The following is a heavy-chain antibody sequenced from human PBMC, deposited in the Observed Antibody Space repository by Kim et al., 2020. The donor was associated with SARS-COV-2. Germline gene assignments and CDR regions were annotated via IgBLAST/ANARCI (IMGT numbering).Heavy chain of an antibody. V-gene: IGHV3-9*01. J-gene: IGHJ4*02. CDR1: GFTFDDYS. Sequence: GGSLRLSCAASGFTFDDYSMHWVRQAPGKGLEWVSGISCNSARIAYADSVKGRFTISRDNAKNSVYLQMNSLRAEDTALYYCVKDFNVAVARGGVVWGQGAPLTVAA. CDR2: ISCNSARI. CDR3: VKDFNVAVARGGVV. D-gene: IGHD2-15*01.